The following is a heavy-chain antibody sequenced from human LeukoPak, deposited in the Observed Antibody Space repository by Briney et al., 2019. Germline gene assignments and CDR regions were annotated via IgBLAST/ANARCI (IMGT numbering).Heavy chain of an antibody. J-gene: IGHJ4*02. Sequence: SETLSLTCTVSGGSISSGSYYWSWIRQPAGKGLEWIGRIYTSGSTNYNPSLKSRVTISVDKSKNQFSLKLSSVTAADTAVYYCAALIYYDSSGSNFDYWGQGTLVTVSS. CDR2: IYTSGST. CDR1: GGSISSGSYY. V-gene: IGHV4-61*02. CDR3: AALIYYDSSGSNFDY. D-gene: IGHD3-22*01.